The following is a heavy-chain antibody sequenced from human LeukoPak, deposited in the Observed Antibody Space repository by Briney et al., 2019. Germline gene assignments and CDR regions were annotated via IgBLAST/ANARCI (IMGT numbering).Heavy chain of an antibody. J-gene: IGHJ1*01. CDR3: AREGRVVEMATGEYFQH. CDR1: GGTFISYT. V-gene: IGHV1-69*04. D-gene: IGHD5-24*01. CDR2: IIPILGIA. Sequence: SVKVSCKASGGTFISYTISWVRQAPGQGLEWMGRIIPILGIANYAQKFQGRVTLTADKSTSTAYMELSSLRSEDTAVYYCAREGRVVEMATGEYFQHWGQGTLVTASS.